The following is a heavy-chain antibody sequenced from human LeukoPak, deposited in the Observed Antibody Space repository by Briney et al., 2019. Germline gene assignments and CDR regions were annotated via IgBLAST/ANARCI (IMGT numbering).Heavy chain of an antibody. CDR2: IYYSGST. CDR1: GGSISSYY. V-gene: IGHV4-59*01. CDR3: AGVMTARVWFGEAAVYYMDV. J-gene: IGHJ6*03. D-gene: IGHD3-10*01. Sequence: SETLSLTCTVSGGSISSYYWSWIRQPPGKGLEWIGYIYYSGSTNYNPSLKSRVTISVDTSKNQFSLKLSSVTAADTAVYYCAGVMTARVWFGEAAVYYMDVWGKGTTVTISS.